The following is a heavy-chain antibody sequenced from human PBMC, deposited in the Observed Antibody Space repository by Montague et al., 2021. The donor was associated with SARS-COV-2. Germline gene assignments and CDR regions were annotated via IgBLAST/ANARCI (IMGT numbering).Heavy chain of an antibody. V-gene: IGHV3-48*03. Sequence: SLRLSCAASGFTFSSSEMSWVRQAPGQGLEFFSYIGTSGSPIFYAESVKCRFTVSRDNAKKSLFLQMNSLRVEDTAIYYCARENGADALDIWGKGTRVMVSS. CDR3: ARENGADALDI. CDR1: GFTFSSSE. D-gene: IGHD2-8*01. CDR2: IGTSGSPI. J-gene: IGHJ3*02.